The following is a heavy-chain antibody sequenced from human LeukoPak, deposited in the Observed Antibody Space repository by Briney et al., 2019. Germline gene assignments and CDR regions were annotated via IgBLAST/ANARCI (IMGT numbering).Heavy chain of an antibody. V-gene: IGHV3-53*05. Sequence: GGSLRHSCAASGFTVSSNYMSWVRQAPGKGLEWGSVIYSGGSTYYADSVKGRFTISRDNAKNSLYLQMNSLRAEDTALYYCAKASIAAAGTMDYWGQGTLVTVSS. CDR1: GFTVSSNY. CDR3: AKASIAAAGTMDY. J-gene: IGHJ4*02. CDR2: IYSGGST. D-gene: IGHD6-13*01.